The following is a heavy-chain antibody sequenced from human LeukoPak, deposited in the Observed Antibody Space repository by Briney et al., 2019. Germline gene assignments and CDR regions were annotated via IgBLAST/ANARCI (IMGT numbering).Heavy chain of an antibody. J-gene: IGHJ6*02. V-gene: IGHV3-73*01. Sequence: PGGSLRLSCAASRFSFSGSAMHWVRQASGKGLEWVGRIRSRANSYVTVYAASMEGRFTISRDDSKNTAYLEMNSLKTEDTAVYYCTRHSDKYCSGAGCYVNNFYGLDVWGQGTTVIVSS. CDR3: TRHSDKYCSGAGCYVNNFYGLDV. CDR1: RFSFSGSA. D-gene: IGHD2-15*01. CDR2: IRSRANSYVT.